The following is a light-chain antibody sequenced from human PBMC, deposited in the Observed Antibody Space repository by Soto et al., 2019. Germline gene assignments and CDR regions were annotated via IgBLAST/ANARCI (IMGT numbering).Light chain of an antibody. CDR1: QSVNSRF. CDR3: QRYGDSPPNT. CDR2: AAS. V-gene: IGKV3-20*01. Sequence: EIVLTQSPGTLSLSPRESATLSCRASQSVNSRFLAWYQHKPGQAPRLLIYAASTRASGIPDRFSGSTSGTDFTLTISRLEPEDFAVYYCQRYGDSPPNTFGQGTKLEIK. J-gene: IGKJ2*01.